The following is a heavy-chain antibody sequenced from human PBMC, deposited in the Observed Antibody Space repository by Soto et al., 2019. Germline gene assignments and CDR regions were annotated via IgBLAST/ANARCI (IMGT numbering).Heavy chain of an antibody. CDR3: ARDLLSDSSSWYWFDP. Sequence: SVKVSCKASGGTFGSYTISWVRQAPGQGLEWMGRIIPILGIANYAQKFQGRVTITADKSTSTAYMELSSLRSEDTAVYYCARDLLSDSSSWYWFDPWGQGALVTVSS. V-gene: IGHV1-69*04. J-gene: IGHJ5*02. D-gene: IGHD6-13*01. CDR1: GGTFGSYT. CDR2: IIPILGIA.